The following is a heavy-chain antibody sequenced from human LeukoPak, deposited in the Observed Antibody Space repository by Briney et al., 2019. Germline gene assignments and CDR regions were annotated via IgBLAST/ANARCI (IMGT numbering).Heavy chain of an antibody. CDR1: GLTFSSYS. CDR2: TSPSSRTI. CDR3: ARDSVGSTSYYAYWYFDL. V-gene: IGHV3-48*02. Sequence: GGSLRLSCAASGLTFSSYSMNWVRQAPGKGLEWVSFTSPSSRTIYYAESVKGRFTISRDNAKNSLYLQMSGLRDEDTAMYYCARDSVGSTSYYAYWYFDLWGRGTQVTVSS. J-gene: IGHJ2*01. D-gene: IGHD2-15*01.